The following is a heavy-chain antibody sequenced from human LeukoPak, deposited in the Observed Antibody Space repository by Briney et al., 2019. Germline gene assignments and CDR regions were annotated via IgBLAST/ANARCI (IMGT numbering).Heavy chain of an antibody. CDR3: ARDLGTTVTTYLDY. D-gene: IGHD4-17*01. CDR2: ISGDGRDI. V-gene: IGHV3-21*01. Sequence: GGSLRLSCAASAFTFSSYGMSWVRQAPGKGLEWVSAISGDGRDIFYADAVKGRFTISRDNAKNSLYLRMNSLRAEDTAVYYCARDLGTTVTTYLDYWGQGTLVAVSS. CDR1: AFTFSSYG. J-gene: IGHJ4*02.